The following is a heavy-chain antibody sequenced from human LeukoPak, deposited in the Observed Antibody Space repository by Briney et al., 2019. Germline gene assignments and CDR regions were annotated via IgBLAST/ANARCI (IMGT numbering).Heavy chain of an antibody. Sequence: ASVKVSCKASGYTFTSYYMHWVRQAPGQGLEWMGIINPSGGSTSYTQKFQGRVTMTRDTSTSTVYMELSSLRSEDTAVYYCARVGRLGGFDYWGQGTLVTVSS. V-gene: IGHV1-46*01. CDR3: ARVGRLGGFDY. CDR2: INPSGGST. J-gene: IGHJ4*02. CDR1: GYTFTSYY. D-gene: IGHD7-27*01.